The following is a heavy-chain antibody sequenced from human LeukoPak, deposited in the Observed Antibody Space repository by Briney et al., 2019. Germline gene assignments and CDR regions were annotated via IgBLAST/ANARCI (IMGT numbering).Heavy chain of an antibody. Sequence: ASETLSLTCTVSGGSISSYYWSWIRQPPGKGLEWIGEINHSGSTNYNPSLKSRVTISVDTSKNQFSLKLSSVTAADTAVYYCARAWSYYYYGMDVWGQGTTVTVSS. D-gene: IGHD3-3*01. V-gene: IGHV4-34*01. CDR3: ARAWSYYYYGMDV. CDR1: GGSISSYY. CDR2: INHSGST. J-gene: IGHJ6*02.